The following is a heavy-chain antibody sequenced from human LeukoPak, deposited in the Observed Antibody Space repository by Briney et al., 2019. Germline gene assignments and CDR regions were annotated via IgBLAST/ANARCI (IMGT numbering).Heavy chain of an antibody. V-gene: IGHV3-20*04. CDR3: ARDGISEEMRAGADNYYYYYYMDV. CDR2: INWNGGST. Sequence: GGSLRLSCAASGFTFDDYGMSWVRQAPGKGLEWVSGINWNGGSTGYADSVKGRFTISRDNAKNSLYLQMNSLRAEDTALYYCARDGISEEMRAGADNYYYYYYMDVWGKGTTVTVSS. CDR1: GFTFDDYG. J-gene: IGHJ6*03. D-gene: IGHD2-15*01.